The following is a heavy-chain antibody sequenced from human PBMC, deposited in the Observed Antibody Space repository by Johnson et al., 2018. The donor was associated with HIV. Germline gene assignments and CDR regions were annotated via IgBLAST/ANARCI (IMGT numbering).Heavy chain of an antibody. V-gene: IGHV3-11*04. CDR1: GFSFSDYF. CDR2: ISSSGTPI. J-gene: IGHJ3*02. Sequence: QVQLVESGGGLVKPGGSLRLSCAASGFSFSDYFMSWIRQAPGKGLECISYISSSGTPIYYTDSVKGRFTISRDNAKNSLYLQLNSLRAEDTSLYYCAKTTRGNWGSCFDIWGRGTMVTVSS. CDR3: AKTTRGNWGSCFDI. D-gene: IGHD7-27*01.